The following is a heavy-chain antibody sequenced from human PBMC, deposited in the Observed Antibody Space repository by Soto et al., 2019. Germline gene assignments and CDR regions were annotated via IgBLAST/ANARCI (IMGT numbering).Heavy chain of an antibody. CDR2: ISRSGGST. V-gene: IGHV3-23*01. CDR3: ANDSTHESECGGDCYPRYFDY. J-gene: IGHJ4*02. Sequence: EVQLLESGGGLVQPGGSLRLSCAASGFTFSSYGMSWVRQAPGKGLEWVSAISRSGGSTYYADSVKGRFTISRDKSKNTLYLQMNSLRAEDADLYYCANDSTHESECGGDCYPRYFDYWGQGTLVTASS. D-gene: IGHD2-21*02. CDR1: GFTFSSYG.